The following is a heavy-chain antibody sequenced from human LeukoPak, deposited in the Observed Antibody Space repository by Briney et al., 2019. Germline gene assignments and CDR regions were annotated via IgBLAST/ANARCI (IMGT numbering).Heavy chain of an antibody. CDR2: IIPIFGTA. CDR1: GGTFSSYA. Sequence: GASVKVSCKASGGTFSSYAISWVRQAPGQGLEWMGGIIPIFGTANYAQKFQGRVTITADESTSTAYMELSSLRSEDTAVYYCAREKCSSRQRWFDPWGQGTLVTVSS. CDR3: AREKCSSRQRWFDP. J-gene: IGHJ5*02. V-gene: IGHV1-69*01. D-gene: IGHD6-13*01.